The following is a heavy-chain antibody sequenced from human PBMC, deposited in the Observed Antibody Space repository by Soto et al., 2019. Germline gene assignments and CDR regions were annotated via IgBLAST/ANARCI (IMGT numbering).Heavy chain of an antibody. CDR1: GFTFSTYG. CDR3: VQPMNMGGTDYKFDK. J-gene: IGHJ4*02. Sequence: QVHLVESGGGVVLPGRSLRLSCAASGFTFSTYGMHWVRQAPGKGLEGLAVISDDGSNKYYVDSVRGRFTISRDNSENTLYLQMNSLRAEDTSVYYCVQPMNMGGTDYKFDKWGQGTLVSVSS. D-gene: IGHD3-10*01. CDR2: ISDDGSNK. V-gene: IGHV3-30*18.